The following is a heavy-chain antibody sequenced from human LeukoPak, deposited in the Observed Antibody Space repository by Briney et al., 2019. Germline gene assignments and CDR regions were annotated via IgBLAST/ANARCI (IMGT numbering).Heavy chain of an antibody. V-gene: IGHV3-7*01. Sequence: GGSLRLSCAASGFTFSSYWMSWVRQAPGKGLEWVANIKQDGSEKYYVDSVKGRFTISRDNAKNSLYLQMNSLRAEDTAVYYCARQRGGVYYDSSGYPVDYWGQGTLVTVSS. CDR1: GFTFSSYW. D-gene: IGHD3-22*01. CDR2: IKQDGSEK. J-gene: IGHJ4*02. CDR3: ARQRGGVYYDSSGYPVDY.